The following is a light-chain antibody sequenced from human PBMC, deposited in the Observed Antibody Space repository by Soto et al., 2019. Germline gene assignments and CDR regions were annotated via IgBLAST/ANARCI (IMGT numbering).Light chain of an antibody. V-gene: IGLV1-40*01. J-gene: IGLJ3*02. Sequence: QAVLTQPPSVSGAPGQRVTISCTGNSSNLGAGYDVHWYQQLPGAAPKLVIFGNRNRPSGVPERFSGSKSGTSASLAITGLQTEDEADYYCLLSYSGARVFGGGTKLTVL. CDR1: SSNLGAGYD. CDR3: LLSYSGARV. CDR2: GNR.